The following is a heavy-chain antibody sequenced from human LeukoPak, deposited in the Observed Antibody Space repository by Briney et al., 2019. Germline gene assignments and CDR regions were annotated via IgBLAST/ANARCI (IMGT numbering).Heavy chain of an antibody. J-gene: IGHJ4*02. V-gene: IGHV4-59*01. CDR1: GDSISNYY. CDR2: IYYSGST. D-gene: IGHD3-10*01. Sequence: SETLSLTCTVSGDSISNYYWSWIRQPPGKGLEWIGYIYYSGSTNYNPSLKSRVTISVDTSKNQFSLKLSSVTAADTALYYCARGHGSGSHYFDYWGQGSLVTVSS. CDR3: ARGHGSGSHYFDY.